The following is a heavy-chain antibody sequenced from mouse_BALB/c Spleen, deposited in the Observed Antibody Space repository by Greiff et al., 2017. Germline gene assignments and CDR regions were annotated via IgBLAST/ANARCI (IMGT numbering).Heavy chain of an antibody. Sequence: VMLVESGPGLVAPSQSLSNTCTVSGFSLTSYGVHWVRQPPGKGLEWLGVIWAGGSTNYNSALMSRLSISKDNSKSQVFLKMNSLQTDDTAMYYCARDPDSSGYYYAMDYWGQGTSVTVSS. CDR1: GFSLTSYG. V-gene: IGHV2-9*02. J-gene: IGHJ4*01. CDR3: ARDPDSSGYYYAMDY. D-gene: IGHD3-2*01. CDR2: IWAGGST.